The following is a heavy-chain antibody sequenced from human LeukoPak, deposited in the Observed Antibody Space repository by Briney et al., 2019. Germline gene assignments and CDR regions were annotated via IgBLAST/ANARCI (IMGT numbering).Heavy chain of an antibody. V-gene: IGHV1-8*01. CDR3: GRGVGYSNYLDV. Sequence: ASVKVSCKASGYTFTSYDINWVRQATGQGLEWMGWMNPNSGNTGYAQKFQGRVTMTRNTSISTAYMELSSLRSEDTAVYYCGRGVGYSNYLDVWGKGTTVTGSS. CDR2: MNPNSGNT. D-gene: IGHD4-11*01. CDR1: GYTFTSYD. J-gene: IGHJ6*03.